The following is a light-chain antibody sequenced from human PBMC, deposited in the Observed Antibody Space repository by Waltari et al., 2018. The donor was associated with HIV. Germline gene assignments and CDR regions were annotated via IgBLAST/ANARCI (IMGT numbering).Light chain of an antibody. CDR3: QQSYIIPGT. Sequence: DIQLTQSPSSLSASVDDRITITCRTSQNIGTYLNWYQLKPGKAPKILMYAVSTLQSGVPSSFSGSGSGTDFTLTISCLQLEDFATYFCQQSYIIPGTFGRGTKLEIK. CDR2: AVS. CDR1: QNIGTY. V-gene: IGKV1-39*01. J-gene: IGKJ2*01.